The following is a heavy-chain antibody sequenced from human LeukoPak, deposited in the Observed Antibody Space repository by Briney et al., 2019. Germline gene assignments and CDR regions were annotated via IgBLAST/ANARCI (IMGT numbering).Heavy chain of an antibody. D-gene: IGHD3-22*01. CDR2: IWYDGSNK. CDR1: GFTFSSYG. CDR3: ARDYDSSDDYYYGMDV. V-gene: IGHV3-33*01. Sequence: GGSLRLSCAASGFTFSSYGMHWVRQAPGKGLEWVAVIWYDGSNKYYADSVKGRFTISRDNSKNTLYLQMNSLRVEDTAVYYCARDYDSSDDYYYGMDVWGQGTTVTVSS. J-gene: IGHJ6*02.